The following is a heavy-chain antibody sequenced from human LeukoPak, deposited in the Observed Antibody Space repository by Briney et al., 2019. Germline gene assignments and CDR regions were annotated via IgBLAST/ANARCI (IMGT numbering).Heavy chain of an antibody. J-gene: IGHJ4*02. D-gene: IGHD6-13*01. Sequence: GGSLRLSCAASGFTFSSYAVTWVRQAPGKGLEWVGSITGSGDTTFYADSVKGRFTISRDNSKNTPYLQMHGLRDEDTDVYYCVKDCATIAVAANPLFEYRGQGDLVTVP. V-gene: IGHV3-23*01. CDR3: VKDCATIAVAANPLFEY. CDR1: GFTFSSYA. CDR2: ITGSGDTT.